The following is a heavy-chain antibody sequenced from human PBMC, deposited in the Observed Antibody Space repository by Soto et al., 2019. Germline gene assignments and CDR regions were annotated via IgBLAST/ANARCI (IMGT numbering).Heavy chain of an antibody. J-gene: IGHJ5*02. V-gene: IGHV1-69*13. CDR3: ARVDCISTSCFNNWFDP. D-gene: IGHD2-2*01. Sequence: GASVKVSCKASGGTFSSYAISWVRQAPGQGLEWMGGIIPILGTANYAQKFQGRVTITADESTSTAYMELSSLRSEDTAVYYCARVDCISTSCFNNWFDPWGQGTLVTVSS. CDR2: IIPILGTA. CDR1: GGTFSSYA.